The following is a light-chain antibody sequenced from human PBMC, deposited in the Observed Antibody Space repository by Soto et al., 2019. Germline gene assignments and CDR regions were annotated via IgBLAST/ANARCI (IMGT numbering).Light chain of an antibody. CDR3: QQSYSTLLFT. Sequence: DIQMTQSQSSLSASVGDRVTITCRASQSISSYLNWHQQKPGRAPKHLIYAASSLQSGGPSRFSGSGSGTDFSLTISSLQPEDFATYYCQQSYSTLLFTFGPGTKVDI. J-gene: IGKJ3*01. CDR2: AAS. CDR1: QSISSY. V-gene: IGKV1-39*01.